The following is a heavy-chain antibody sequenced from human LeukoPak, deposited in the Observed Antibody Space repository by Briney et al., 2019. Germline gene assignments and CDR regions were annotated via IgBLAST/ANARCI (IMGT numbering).Heavy chain of an antibody. Sequence: SETLSLTCAVSGYSISSGYYWGWIRQPPGKGLEWIGSIYHSGSTYYNPSLKSRVTISVDTSNNQFSLKLSSVTAADTAVYYCARGYYDSSGCYWNYFDYWGQGTLVTVSS. CDR2: IYHSGST. J-gene: IGHJ4*02. CDR3: ARGYYDSSGCYWNYFDY. D-gene: IGHD3-22*01. V-gene: IGHV4-38-2*01. CDR1: GYSISSGYY.